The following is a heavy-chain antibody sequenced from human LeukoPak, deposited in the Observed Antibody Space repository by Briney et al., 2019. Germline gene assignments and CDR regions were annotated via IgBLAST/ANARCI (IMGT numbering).Heavy chain of an antibody. D-gene: IGHD3-3*01. CDR2: ISGSGGST. CDR1: GFTFSSYA. V-gene: IGHV3-23*01. Sequence: GGSLRLSCAASGFTFSSYAMSWVRQAPGKGLEWVSAISGSGGSTYYADSVKGRFTISRDNSKNTLYLQMNSLRAEDTAVYYCAKSGVYYDFWSGYYDAYWGQGTLVTVSS. J-gene: IGHJ4*02. CDR3: AKSGVYYDFWSGYYDAY.